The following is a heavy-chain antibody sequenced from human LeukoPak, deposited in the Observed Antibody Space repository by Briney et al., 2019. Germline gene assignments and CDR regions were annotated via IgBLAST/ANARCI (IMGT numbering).Heavy chain of an antibody. CDR2: IYTSGST. CDR1: GGSISSYY. D-gene: IGHD4-17*01. Sequence: SETLSLTCTVSGGSISSYYWSWIRQPPGKGLEWIGYIYTSGSTNYNPSLKSRVTISVDTSKNQFSLKLSSVTAADTAMCYCARDYSNNYGWFNPWGQGTLVTVSS. J-gene: IGHJ5*02. V-gene: IGHV4-59*01. CDR3: ARDYSNNYGWFNP.